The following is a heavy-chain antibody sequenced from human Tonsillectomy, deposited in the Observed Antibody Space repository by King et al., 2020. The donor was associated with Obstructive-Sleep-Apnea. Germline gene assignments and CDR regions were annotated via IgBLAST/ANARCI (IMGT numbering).Heavy chain of an antibody. D-gene: IGHD4-11*01. CDR3: ARYDYSDLQLDY. J-gene: IGHJ4*02. V-gene: IGHV4-34*01. CDR1: GGSFSGSY. CDR2: ITHSGST. Sequence: VQLQQWGAGLLKPSETLSLTCAVYGGSFSGSYWIWIRQPPGKGLEWIGEITHSGSTNYNPSLWSRVTISVDTSENQFSLKLTSVTAADTAVYYCARYDYSDLQLDYWVQGTLVTVSS.